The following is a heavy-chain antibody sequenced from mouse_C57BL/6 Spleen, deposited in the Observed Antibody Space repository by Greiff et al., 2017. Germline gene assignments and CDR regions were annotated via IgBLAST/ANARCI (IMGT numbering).Heavy chain of an antibody. CDR1: GFTFSSYA. CDR3: TRDDLYGNYRGAMDY. V-gene: IGHV5-9-1*02. CDR2: ISSGGDYI. Sequence: EVKVVESGAGLVKPGGSLKLSCAASGFTFSSYAMSWVRQTPEQRLEWVAYISSGGDYINYADTVKGRFTISRDNARNTLYLQMSSLKSEDTTMYYWTRDDLYGNYRGAMDYWGQGTTVTVSS. J-gene: IGHJ4*01. D-gene: IGHD2-1*01.